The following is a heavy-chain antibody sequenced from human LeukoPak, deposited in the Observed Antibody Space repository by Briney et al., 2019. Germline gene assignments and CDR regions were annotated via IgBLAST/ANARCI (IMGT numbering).Heavy chain of an antibody. CDR1: GCTFSSYS. J-gene: IGHJ4*02. CDR3: ARDYGYEIDY. V-gene: IGHV3-21*01. Sequence: PGGSLRHSCAASGCTFSSYSMNWVRRVPGKGLEWVSSISSSSTYADSVKGRFTISRDSAKNSLYLQMNSLRAEDTAVYYCARDYGYEIDYWGQGTLVTVSS. CDR2: ISSSST. D-gene: IGHD5-24*01.